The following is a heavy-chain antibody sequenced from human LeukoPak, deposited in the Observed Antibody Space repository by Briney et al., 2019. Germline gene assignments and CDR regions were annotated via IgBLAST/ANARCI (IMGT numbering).Heavy chain of an antibody. V-gene: IGHV3-30-3*01. CDR3: ARSGGRITILGGGFDY. D-gene: IGHD3-3*01. CDR2: ISYDGSNK. J-gene: IGHJ4*02. CDR1: GFTFSSYA. Sequence: PGRSLRLSCAASGFTFSSYAMHWVRQAPGKGLEWVAVISYDGSNKYYADPVKGRFTISRDNSKNTLYLQMDSLRAEDTAVYYCARSGGRITILGGGFDYWGQGTLVTVSS.